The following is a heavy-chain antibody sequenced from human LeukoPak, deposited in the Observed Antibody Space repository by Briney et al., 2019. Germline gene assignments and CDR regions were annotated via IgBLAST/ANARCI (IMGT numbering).Heavy chain of an antibody. CDR1: GYTFAAYY. Sequence: ASVKVSCKASGYTFAAYYMYWVRQAPGQGLEWMGWISAYNGNTNYAQKLQGRVTMTTDTSTSTAYMELRSLRSDDTAVYYCALQLWFWWFDPWGQGTLVTVSS. CDR2: ISAYNGNT. D-gene: IGHD5-18*01. CDR3: ALQLWFWWFDP. J-gene: IGHJ5*02. V-gene: IGHV1-18*04.